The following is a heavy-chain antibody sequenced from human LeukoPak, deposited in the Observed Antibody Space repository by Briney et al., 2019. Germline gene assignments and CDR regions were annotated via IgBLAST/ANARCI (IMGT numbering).Heavy chain of an antibody. CDR3: ARAGAVVDNWFDP. Sequence: ASVKVSCKASGFTFTDYYMHWVRQAPGQGLEWMGWINPNSGVTNYAQKFQGRVTMTRDTSISTAYMALSSLRSDDTAVYYCARAGAVVDNWFDPWGQGTLVTVSS. V-gene: IGHV1-2*02. D-gene: IGHD2-15*01. CDR1: GFTFTDYY. CDR2: INPNSGVT. J-gene: IGHJ5*02.